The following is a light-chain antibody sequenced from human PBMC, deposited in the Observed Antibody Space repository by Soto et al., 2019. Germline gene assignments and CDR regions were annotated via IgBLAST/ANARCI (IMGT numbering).Light chain of an antibody. CDR3: AAWDDSLRAVV. V-gene: IGLV1-44*01. CDR2: RNH. Sequence: QSVLTQSPSASATPGQRVIISCSGSRSNIGTYAVNGYQQLPGTAPTLLIFRNHQRPSGVPDRFSGSKSGTSASLAISGPQSEDEADYYCAAWDDSLRAVVFGGGTKLTV. CDR1: RSNIGTYA. J-gene: IGLJ2*01.